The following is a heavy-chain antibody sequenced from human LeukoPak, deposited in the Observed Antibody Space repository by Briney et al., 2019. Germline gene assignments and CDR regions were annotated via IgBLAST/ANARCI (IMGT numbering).Heavy chain of an antibody. V-gene: IGHV4-61*02. CDR2: VSSTGSS. J-gene: IGHJ4*02. D-gene: IGHD4-17*01. CDR1: GDSINSGASF. CDR3: ARDEYGDFQGFDY. Sequence: SETLSLTCTVSGDSINSGASFWSWIRQPAGKGLEWIGRVSSTGSSKYNPSLESRLGISLDTPENQFSLTLSSVTAADTAVYYCARDEYGDFQGFDYWGQGARVTVSS.